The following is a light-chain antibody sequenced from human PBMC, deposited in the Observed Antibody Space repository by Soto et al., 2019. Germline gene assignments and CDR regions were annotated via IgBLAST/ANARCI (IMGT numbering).Light chain of an antibody. V-gene: IGKV1-5*01. CDR3: QQYNTSSSLT. CDR1: QSISSW. Sequence: DIQMTQSPSTLSASVGDRVTITCRASQSISSWLAWYQQKLRRAPRLLVYDASSLESGVPSRFSGSGYGTEFTLTISSLQPDDFATYYCQQYNTSSSLTFGGGTKVEIK. CDR2: DAS. J-gene: IGKJ4*01.